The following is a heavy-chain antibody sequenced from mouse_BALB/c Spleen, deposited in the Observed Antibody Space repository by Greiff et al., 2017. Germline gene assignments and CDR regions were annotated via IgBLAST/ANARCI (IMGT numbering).Heavy chain of an antibody. CDR1: GFTFSSYA. CDR3: ARGQGSYDGYYFDV. V-gene: IGHV5-6-5*01. J-gene: IGHJ1*01. Sequence: EVMLVESGGGLVKPGGSLKLSCAASGFTFSSYAMSWVRQTPEKRLEWVASISSGGSTYYPDSVKGRFTISRDNARNILYLQMSSLRSEDTAMYYCARGQGSYDGYYFDVWGAGTTVTVSS. CDR2: ISSGGST. D-gene: IGHD2-3*01.